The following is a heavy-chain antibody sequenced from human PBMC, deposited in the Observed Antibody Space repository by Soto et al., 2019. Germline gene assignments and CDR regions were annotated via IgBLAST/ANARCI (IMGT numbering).Heavy chain of an antibody. J-gene: IGHJ3*02. CDR1: GGSISSSSYY. CDR3: ARYVLIGYCSGGSCPATGLGAFDI. V-gene: IGHV4-39*01. D-gene: IGHD2-15*01. Sequence: SETLSLTCTVSGGSISSSSYYWGWIRQPPGKGLEWIGSIYYSGSTYYNPSLKSRVTISVDTSKNQFSLKLSSVTAADTAVYYCARYVLIGYCSGGSCPATGLGAFDIWGQGTMVTVSS. CDR2: IYYSGST.